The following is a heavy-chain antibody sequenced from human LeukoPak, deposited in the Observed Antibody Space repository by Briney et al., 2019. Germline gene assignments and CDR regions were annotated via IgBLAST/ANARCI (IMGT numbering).Heavy chain of an antibody. V-gene: IGHV4-39*01. CDR1: GDSIRSGDAY. CDR3: ARFPIRKRAMDV. D-gene: IGHD5-24*01. J-gene: IGHJ6*02. CDR2: IYYVGSP. Sequence: SETLSLTCSVSGDSIRSGDAYWGWIRQSPLKGLEWIANIYYVGSPHYNPSLNSRRVTMPVDTAKNQFSLTLTSVTAADTAVYYCARFPIRKRAMDVWGQGTTVTVSS.